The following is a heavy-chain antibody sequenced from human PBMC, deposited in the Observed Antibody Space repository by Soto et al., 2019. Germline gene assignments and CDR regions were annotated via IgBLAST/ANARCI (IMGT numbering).Heavy chain of an antibody. D-gene: IGHD6-19*01. V-gene: IGHV3-30*18. CDR3: AKWGRQWLVTSDFKY. Sequence: VQLVESGGGVVQPGRSLRLSCAASGFTFSDYAMHWVRQAPGKGLEWVAVVSHDGRNTHYADSVKGRFTISRDSSKNTFSLEMPSLRAEATAVYYCAKWGRQWLVTSDFKYWGQGALVTVYS. CDR2: VSHDGRNT. CDR1: GFTFSDYA. J-gene: IGHJ4*02.